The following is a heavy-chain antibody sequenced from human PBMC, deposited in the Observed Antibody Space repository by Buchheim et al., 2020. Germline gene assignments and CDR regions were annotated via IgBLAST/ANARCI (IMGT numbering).Heavy chain of an antibody. Sequence: EVQLVESGGGLVQPGGSLRLSCAASGFTFSSYGMSWVRQAPGKGLEWLANIKQDGSEEYYVGSVRGRFTISRDNAKNSLYLQMNRLSDEATAVYYCARLDFGSGAPLDYWGQGTL. CDR2: IKQDGSEE. V-gene: IGHV3-7*01. CDR1: GFTFSSYG. J-gene: IGHJ4*02. D-gene: IGHD3-3*01. CDR3: ARLDFGSGAPLDY.